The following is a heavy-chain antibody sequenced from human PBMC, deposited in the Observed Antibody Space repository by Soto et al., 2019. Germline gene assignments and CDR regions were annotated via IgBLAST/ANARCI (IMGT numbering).Heavy chain of an antibody. Sequence: TSETLSLTCAVYGGSFSGYYWSWIRQPPGKGLEWIGEINHSGSTNYNPSLKSRVTISVDTSKNQFSLKLSSVTAADTAVYYCARGQGSWYRAGWFDPWGQGTLVTVSS. CDR3: ARGQGSWYRAGWFDP. D-gene: IGHD6-13*01. J-gene: IGHJ5*02. V-gene: IGHV4-34*01. CDR1: GGSFSGYY. CDR2: INHSGST.